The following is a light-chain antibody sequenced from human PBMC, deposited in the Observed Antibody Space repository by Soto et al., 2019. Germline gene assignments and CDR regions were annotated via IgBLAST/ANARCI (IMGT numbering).Light chain of an antibody. V-gene: IGLV1-36*01. Sequence: QSVLTQPPSLSAAPGQRVTISCSGSRSNIGDNAVSWFQHLPGKAPKLLIYYDDLVPSGVSDRFSGSKSGTSASLTVSGLQSEDEADYYCGAWDDSLNGLLFGGGTKVTVL. J-gene: IGLJ3*02. CDR1: RSNIGDNA. CDR3: GAWDDSLNGLL. CDR2: YDD.